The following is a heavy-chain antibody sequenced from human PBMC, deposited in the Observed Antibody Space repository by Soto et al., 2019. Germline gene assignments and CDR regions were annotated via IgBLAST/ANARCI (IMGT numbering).Heavy chain of an antibody. D-gene: IGHD3-22*01. CDR2: INPSGGST. CDR1: GYSNSRYY. Sequence: VKLSRKTSGYSNSRYYMHCRSLETGQGLEWMGIINPSGGSTSYAQKFQGRVTMTRDTSTSTAYMELSSLRSEDTAVYYCAADPTVYYYDGSGSYYYYHGLAVWVQGTTVTVSS. CDR3: AADPTVYYYDGSGSYYYYHGLAV. V-gene: IGHV1-46*01. J-gene: IGHJ6*02.